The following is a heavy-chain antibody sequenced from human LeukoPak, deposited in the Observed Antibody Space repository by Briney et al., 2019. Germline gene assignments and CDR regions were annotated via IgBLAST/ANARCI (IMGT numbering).Heavy chain of an antibody. CDR1: GFTFSSYA. D-gene: IGHD1-26*01. CDR2: ISGSGGSA. Sequence: GGSLRLSCGASGFTFSSYAMSWVRQAPGKGLEWVSAISGSGGSAYYADSVKGRFTISRDNSKNTLYLQMSSLRVEDTAVYYCAKVVGGPGYRGQGTLVTVSS. CDR3: AKVVGGPGY. J-gene: IGHJ4*02. V-gene: IGHV3-23*01.